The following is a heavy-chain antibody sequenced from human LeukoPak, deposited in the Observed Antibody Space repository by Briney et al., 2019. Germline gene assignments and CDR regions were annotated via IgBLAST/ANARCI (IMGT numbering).Heavy chain of an antibody. J-gene: IGHJ4*02. CDR3: ARDGSSGWYWVDY. V-gene: IGHV3-33*08. Sequence: GGSLRLSCAASGFTFSGYWMHWVRQAPGKGLEWVAVIWYDGSNKYYADSVKGRFTISRENSKNTLYLQMNSLRAEDTAVYYCARDGSSGWYWVDYWGQGTLVTVSS. CDR1: GFTFSGYW. D-gene: IGHD6-19*01. CDR2: IWYDGSNK.